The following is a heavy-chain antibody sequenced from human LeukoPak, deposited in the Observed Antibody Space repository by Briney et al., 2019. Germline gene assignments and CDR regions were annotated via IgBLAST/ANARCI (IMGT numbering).Heavy chain of an antibody. CDR1: GFTFSDYY. CDR2: ISSSSSYI. CDR3: ARVGSIAAAGTPDY. Sequence: PGGSLRLSCAASGFTFSDYYMSWFRQAPGKGLEWVSSISSSSSYIYYADSVKGRFTISRDNAKNSLYLRMNSLRAEDTAVYYCARVGSIAAAGTPDYWGQGTLVTVSS. J-gene: IGHJ4*02. V-gene: IGHV3-11*06. D-gene: IGHD6-13*01.